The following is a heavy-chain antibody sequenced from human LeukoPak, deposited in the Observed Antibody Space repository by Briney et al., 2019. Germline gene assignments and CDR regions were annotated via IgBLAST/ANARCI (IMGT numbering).Heavy chain of an antibody. V-gene: IGHV4-4*09. Sequence: SEILSLTCTVSGDSISAYYWSWVRQPPGKGLEWIGYIYYSDTTDYSGSTYYDPSLKSRVTMSVDTSKNQLSLKLSSVTAADTAVYYCARGGQLAYSNYYFDYWGQGTLVTVSS. J-gene: IGHJ4*02. CDR2: IYYSDTTDYSGST. CDR1: GDSISAYY. CDR3: ARGGQLAYSNYYFDY. D-gene: IGHD6-6*01.